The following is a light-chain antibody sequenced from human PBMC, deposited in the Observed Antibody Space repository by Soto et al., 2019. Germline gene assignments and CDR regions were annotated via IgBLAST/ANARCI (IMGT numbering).Light chain of an antibody. CDR2: LGS. CDR1: QSLLHSNGYVY. Sequence: DVVLTQSPLSLPVTPGEPASISCRSSQSLLHSNGYVYLDWYLQKPGQSPQLLIYLGSNRASGVPDRFSGSVSGTDFTLKISEVEAEDFGVYYCMQALQTPRTFGQGTKLEIK. CDR3: MQALQTPRT. V-gene: IGKV2-28*01. J-gene: IGKJ2*01.